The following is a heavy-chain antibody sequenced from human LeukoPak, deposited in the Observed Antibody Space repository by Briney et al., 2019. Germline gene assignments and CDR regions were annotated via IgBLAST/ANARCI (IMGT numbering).Heavy chain of an antibody. V-gene: IGHV3-74*01. Sequence: GGSLRRSCSASGFTFSSYWRHWVRQAPGKGLVWVSRINSDGSTTTYADSVKGRFTISRDNARNTPYLQMNSLGAEDTAVYYCARVTWNYFPFHYWGQGTLVTVSS. CDR3: ARVTWNYFPFHY. D-gene: IGHD3-10*01. CDR1: GFTFSSYW. CDR2: INSDGSTT. J-gene: IGHJ4*02.